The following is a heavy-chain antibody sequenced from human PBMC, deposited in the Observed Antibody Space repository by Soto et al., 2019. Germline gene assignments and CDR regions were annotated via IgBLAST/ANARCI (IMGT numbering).Heavy chain of an antibody. CDR2: ISGSGGST. V-gene: IGHV3-23*01. CDR3: AKDGHYGDYFYYYYGMDV. J-gene: IGHJ6*02. D-gene: IGHD4-17*01. CDR1: GFTFSSYA. Sequence: GGSLRLSCAASGFTFSSYAMSWVRQAPGKGLEWVPAISGSGGSTYYADSVKGRFTISRDNSKNTLYLQMNSLRAEDTAVYYCAKDGHYGDYFYYYYGMDVWGQGTTVTVSS.